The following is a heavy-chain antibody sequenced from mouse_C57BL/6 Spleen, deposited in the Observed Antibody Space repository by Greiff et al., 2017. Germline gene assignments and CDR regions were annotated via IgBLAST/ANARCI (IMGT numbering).Heavy chain of an antibody. CDR3: ARGYFAMDY. CDR1: GYTFTSYW. CDR2: IDPSDSET. J-gene: IGHJ4*01. V-gene: IGHV1-52*01. Sequence: QVQLQQPGAELVRPGSSVKPSCKASGYTFTSYWMHWVKQRPIQGLEWIGNIDPSDSETHYNQKFKDKATLTVDKSSSTAYMQLSSLTSEDSAVYYCARGYFAMDYWGQGTSVTVSS.